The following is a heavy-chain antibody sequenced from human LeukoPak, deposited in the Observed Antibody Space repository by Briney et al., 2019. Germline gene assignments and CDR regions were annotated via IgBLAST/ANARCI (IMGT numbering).Heavy chain of an antibody. CDR3: ARGNNPSIAAAGPSYYYYYYMDV. CDR2: INHSGST. CDR1: GGSFSGYY. V-gene: IGHV4-34*01. J-gene: IGHJ6*03. Sequence: SETLSLTCAVYGGSFSGYYWSWIRQPPGKGLEWIGEINHSGSTNYNPSLKSRVTISVDTSKNQFSLKLSSVTAADTAVYYCARGNNPSIAAAGPSYYYYYYMDVWGKGTTVTVSS. D-gene: IGHD6-13*01.